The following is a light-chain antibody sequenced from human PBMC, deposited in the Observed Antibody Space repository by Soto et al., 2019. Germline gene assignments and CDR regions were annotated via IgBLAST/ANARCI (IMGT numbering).Light chain of an antibody. Sequence: QSVLTQPHSVSGSPGQSVTISCTGASSDIGSYDFVSWYRQHPDKAPELLIYDVTKRPSGVPVRFSGSKSGNAASLTISGLQAEDEGDYYCCSYAVRFTYVFGTGTKLTVL. J-gene: IGLJ1*01. CDR2: DVT. CDR3: CSYAVRFTYV. V-gene: IGLV2-11*01. CDR1: SSDIGSYDF.